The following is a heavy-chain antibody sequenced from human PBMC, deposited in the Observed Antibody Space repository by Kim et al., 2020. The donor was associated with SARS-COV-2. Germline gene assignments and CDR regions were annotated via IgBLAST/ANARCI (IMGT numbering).Heavy chain of an antibody. Sequence: SETLSLTCTVSGGSISSSSYYWGWIRQPPGKGLEWIGSIYYGASTYYNPSLKSRVTISVDTSKNQFSLKLSSVTAADTAVYYCARTYCSGSSCSYYFDYWGQGTLVTVSS. CDR1: GGSISSSSYY. D-gene: IGHD2-15*01. J-gene: IGHJ4*02. V-gene: IGHV4-39*01. CDR3: ARTYCSGSSCSYYFDY. CDR2: IYYGAST.